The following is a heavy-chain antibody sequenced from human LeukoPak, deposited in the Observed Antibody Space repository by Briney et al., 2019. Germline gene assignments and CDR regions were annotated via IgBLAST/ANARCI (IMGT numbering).Heavy chain of an antibody. CDR1: GFTFSSYW. Sequence: GFLRLSCAASGFTFSSYWMHWVRQAPGKGLVWVSRINSDGRSTNFADSVKGRFTISRDNAKNTPYLQMNSLRADDTAVYYCVRGGYDSSGYYSSDYWGQGTLVTVSS. CDR3: VRGGYDSSGYYSSDY. CDR2: INSDGRST. V-gene: IGHV3-74*01. J-gene: IGHJ4*02. D-gene: IGHD3-22*01.